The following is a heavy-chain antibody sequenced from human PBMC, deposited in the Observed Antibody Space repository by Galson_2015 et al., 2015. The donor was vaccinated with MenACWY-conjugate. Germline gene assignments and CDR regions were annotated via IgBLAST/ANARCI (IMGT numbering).Heavy chain of an antibody. J-gene: IGHJ4*02. D-gene: IGHD1-26*01. CDR2: IDRSGGYI. V-gene: IGHV3-23*01. CDR1: GFTFSSYD. Sequence: SLRLSCAASGFTFSSYDMNWVRQAPGKGLEWVSAIDRSGGYIYYADSVKDRFTISRDNAKNTLYLQMNSLRPEDTAVFYCAKSRGASFYFDSWGQGTLVTVSS. CDR3: AKSRGASFYFDS.